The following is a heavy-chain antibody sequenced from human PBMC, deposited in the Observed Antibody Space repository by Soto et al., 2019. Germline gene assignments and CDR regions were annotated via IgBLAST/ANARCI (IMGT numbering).Heavy chain of an antibody. D-gene: IGHD4-4*01. J-gene: IGHJ4*02. V-gene: IGHV4-34*01. Sequence: PSETLSLTCAVYGGSFSGYYWSWIRQPPGKGLEWIGEINHSGSTNYNPSLKSRVTISVDTSKNQFSLKLSSVTAADTAVYYCATRSDYSRDYWGQGTLVTVSS. CDR3: ATRSDYSRDY. CDR2: INHSGST. CDR1: GGSFSGYY.